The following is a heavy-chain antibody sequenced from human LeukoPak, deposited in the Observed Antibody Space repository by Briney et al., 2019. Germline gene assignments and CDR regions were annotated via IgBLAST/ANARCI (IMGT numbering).Heavy chain of an antibody. Sequence: SETLSLTCAVYGGSFSGYYWSWIRQPPGKGLEWIGEINHSGSTNYNPSLKSRVTISVDTSKNQFSLKLSSVTAADTAVYYCARDAGYSSGWTGGSDYWGQGTLVTVSS. CDR1: GGSFSGYY. CDR2: INHSGST. V-gene: IGHV4-34*01. CDR3: ARDAGYSSGWTGGSDY. D-gene: IGHD6-19*01. J-gene: IGHJ4*02.